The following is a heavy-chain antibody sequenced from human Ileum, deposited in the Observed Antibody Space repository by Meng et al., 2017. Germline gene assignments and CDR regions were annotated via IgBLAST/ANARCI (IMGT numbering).Heavy chain of an antibody. CDR2: IYHSGVT. J-gene: IGHJ5*02. CDR1: VGSISGGHYF. V-gene: IGHV4-31*03. Sequence: QAELEESGPGLVKPSQTLSLTCTVSVGSISGGHYFWSWIRQHPEKGLEWSGYIYHSGVTYYSPSLKSRLTISVDTSKNQFSLKLSSVTAADTAIYYCARGVVTYYDSSTLTWFDPWGQGALVTVSS. D-gene: IGHD3-22*01. CDR3: ARGVVTYYDSSTLTWFDP.